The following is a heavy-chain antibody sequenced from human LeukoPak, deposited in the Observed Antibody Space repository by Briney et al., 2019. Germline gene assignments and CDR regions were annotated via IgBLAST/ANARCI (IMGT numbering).Heavy chain of an antibody. J-gene: IGHJ4*02. CDR3: TRGPFGYSSSSYY. CDR1: GFTFSSYS. V-gene: IGHV3-21*01. Sequence: PGGSLRLSCAASGFTFSSYSMNWVRQAPEKGLEWVSSISSSSSYIYYADSVKGRFTISRDNAKNSLYLQMNSLRAEDTAVYYCTRGPFGYSSSSYYWGQGTLVTVSS. D-gene: IGHD6-6*01. CDR2: ISSSSSYI.